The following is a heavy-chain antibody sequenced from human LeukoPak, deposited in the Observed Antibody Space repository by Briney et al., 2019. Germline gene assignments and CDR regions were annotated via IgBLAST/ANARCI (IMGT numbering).Heavy chain of an antibody. CDR2: ITGSGRGT. J-gene: IGHJ3*02. D-gene: IGHD4-17*01. Sequence: GGTLRLSCTASGLTFSNYATTWVRQAPGKGLEWVSSITGSGRGTYYADSVKGRFSVSRDNSQNTVFLHMNSLRADDTALYYCSKDPNGDYVGAFDMWGPGTMVTVSS. CDR3: SKDPNGDYVGAFDM. CDR1: GLTFSNYA. V-gene: IGHV3-23*01.